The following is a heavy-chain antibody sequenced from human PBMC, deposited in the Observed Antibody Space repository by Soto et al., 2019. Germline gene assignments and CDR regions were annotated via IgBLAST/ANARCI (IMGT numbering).Heavy chain of an antibody. V-gene: IGHV3-7*03. CDR1: GFTFSSYW. CDR3: ARAITMIVVVRTYGMDV. D-gene: IGHD3-22*01. Sequence: GGSLRLSCAASGFTFSSYWMSWVRQAPGKGLEWVANIKQDGSEKYYVDSVKGRFTISRDNAKNSLYLQMNSLRAEDTAVYYCARAITMIVVVRTYGMDVWGQGTTVTVSS. J-gene: IGHJ6*02. CDR2: IKQDGSEK.